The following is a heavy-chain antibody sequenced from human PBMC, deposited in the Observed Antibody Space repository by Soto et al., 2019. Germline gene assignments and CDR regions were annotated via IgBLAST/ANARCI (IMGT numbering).Heavy chain of an antibody. CDR1: GFSFASFA. CDR3: ARDPASDFWSGVFDP. J-gene: IGHJ5*02. V-gene: IGHV3-30*04. Sequence: QVQLVESGGRVVQTGTSLRLSCVASGFSFASFAMHWGRQTPGGGPEWVASITSDGKKTYYADFAKGRVTISRDNAKNRIFLDTHRPGPEDTAVYFCARDPASDFWSGVFDPWGQGTVVSVSS. CDR2: ITSDGKKT. D-gene: IGHD3-3*01.